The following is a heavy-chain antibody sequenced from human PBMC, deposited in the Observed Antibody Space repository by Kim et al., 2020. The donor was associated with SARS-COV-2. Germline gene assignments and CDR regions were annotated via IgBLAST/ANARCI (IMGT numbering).Heavy chain of an antibody. V-gene: IGHV3-9*01. CDR3: AKDKGSFGLTPFDS. CDR2: INWKGDTI. J-gene: IGHJ4*02. CDR1: GFSFRDFG. D-gene: IGHD2-21*02. Sequence: GGSLRPSCATFGFSFRDFGMHWVRQLPGKGLEWVAGINWKGDTINYADSIKGRFTISRDDATSSLFLYLTSLRSEDSALYHCAKDKGSFGLTPFDSWGLG.